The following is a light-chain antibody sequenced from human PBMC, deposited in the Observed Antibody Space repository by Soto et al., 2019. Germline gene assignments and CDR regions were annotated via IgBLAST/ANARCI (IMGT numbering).Light chain of an antibody. CDR1: SSDVGDSNG. Sequence: QSALTQPPSVSGSPGQSVAISCTGNSSDVGDSNGVSWYHQQPGTAPKLMIYDVNNRPSTVPDRFSGSKSGNTASLTISGLQADDEGDYYCGCYTSSSTYVFGTGTKLTVL. CDR2: DVN. J-gene: IGLJ1*01. V-gene: IGLV2-18*01. CDR3: GCYTSSSTYV.